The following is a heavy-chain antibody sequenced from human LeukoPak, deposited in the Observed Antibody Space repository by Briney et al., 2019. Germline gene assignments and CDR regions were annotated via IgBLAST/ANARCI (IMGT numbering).Heavy chain of an antibody. D-gene: IGHD3-10*01. CDR3: ARGSKRFGEITDAFDI. CDR1: GGSISSSSYY. V-gene: IGHV4-39*07. J-gene: IGHJ3*02. Sequence: SETLSLTCTVSGGSISSSSYYWSWIRQPPGKGLEWIGEINHSGSTNYNPSLKSRVTISVDTSKNQFSLKLSSVTAADTAVYYCARGSKRFGEITDAFDIWGQGTMVTVSS. CDR2: INHSGST.